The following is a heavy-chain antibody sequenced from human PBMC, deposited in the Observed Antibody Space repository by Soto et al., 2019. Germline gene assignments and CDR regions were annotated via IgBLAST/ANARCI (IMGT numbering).Heavy chain of an antibody. J-gene: IGHJ3*02. Sequence: GGSLRLSCAASGFTFSSYWMHWVRQAPGKGLVWVSRINSDGSSTTYADSVKGRFTISRDNANNTLYLQMNNLRAEDTAVYYCVRDKRLQNDDGFDIWGQGTMVTVSS. CDR3: VRDKRLQNDDGFDI. V-gene: IGHV3-74*01. CDR1: GFTFSSYW. D-gene: IGHD6-25*01. CDR2: INSDGSST.